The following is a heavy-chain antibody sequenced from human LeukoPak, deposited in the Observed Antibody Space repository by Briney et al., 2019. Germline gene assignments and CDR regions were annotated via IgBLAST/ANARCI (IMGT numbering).Heavy chain of an antibody. CDR3: ARDRYYDSSGPEGPDAFDI. J-gene: IGHJ3*02. V-gene: IGHV4-59*01. CDR2: VHYSGST. D-gene: IGHD3-22*01. CDR1: GGSISSYY. Sequence: KPSETLSLTCTVSGGSISSYYWSWIRQPPGKGLEWIGYVHYSGSTNYNPSLKSRVTISVDTSKNQFSLKLSSVTTADTAVYYCARDRYYDSSGPEGPDAFDIWGQGTMVTVSS.